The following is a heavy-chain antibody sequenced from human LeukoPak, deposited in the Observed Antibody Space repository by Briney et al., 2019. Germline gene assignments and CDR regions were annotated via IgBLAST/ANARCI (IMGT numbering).Heavy chain of an antibody. CDR2: IKIKTDGGTT. Sequence: GGSLRLSCAASGVTFNNAWISWGRQAPGKGVEWVGRIKIKTDGGTTDYAARVKGRLTISRDASKNPLYLQMNSLKNEDTAVYYCTTEYYYGSGSPDQNWGQGTLVTVSS. CDR1: GVTFNNAW. D-gene: IGHD3-10*01. CDR3: TTEYYYGSGSPDQN. J-gene: IGHJ4*02. V-gene: IGHV3-15*01.